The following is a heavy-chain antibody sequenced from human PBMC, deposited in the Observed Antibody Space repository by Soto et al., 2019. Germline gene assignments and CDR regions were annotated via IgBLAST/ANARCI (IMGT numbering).Heavy chain of an antibody. V-gene: IGHV1-46*03. CDR3: ARSCLSLECAFDI. CDR2: INPSGGCT. CDR1: GYTFTSYY. Sequence: ASVKVSCKASGYTFTSYYMHWVRQAPGVGLEWMGIINPSGGCTSYAQKFQGRVTMTMVMSTSTVYVVLSSLRSLDMVVYYCARSCLSLECAFDIWGQGTMVTVSS. J-gene: IGHJ3*02. D-gene: IGHD3-3*01.